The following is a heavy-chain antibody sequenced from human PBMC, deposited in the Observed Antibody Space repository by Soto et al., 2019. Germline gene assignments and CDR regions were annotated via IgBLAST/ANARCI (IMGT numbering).Heavy chain of an antibody. CDR3: AREDIVVVTAIQVGMDV. V-gene: IGHV1-2*02. D-gene: IGHD2-21*02. J-gene: IGHJ6*02. Sequence: ASVKVSCKASGYTFTGYYMHWVRQAPGQGLEWMGWINPNSGGTSYAQKFQGRVTMTRDTSISTAYMELSRLRSDDTAVYYCAREDIVVVTAIQVGMDVWGQGTTVTVSS. CDR2: INPNSGGT. CDR1: GYTFTGYY.